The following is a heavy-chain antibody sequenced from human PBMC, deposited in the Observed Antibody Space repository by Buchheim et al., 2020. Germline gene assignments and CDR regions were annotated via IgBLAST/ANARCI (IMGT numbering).Heavy chain of an antibody. J-gene: IGHJ4*02. CDR2: TFYSGST. V-gene: IGHV4-31*11. CDR3: ARTVSKWDYYFDY. D-gene: IGHD1-26*01. CDR1: GGSISRGGYY. Sequence: QVQLQESGPGLVKPSQTLSLSCVVSGGSISRGGYYWSWIRQHPGKGLEWIGYTFYSGSTSYNPSLKSRVSISEDKSKNQFSLKLNSVTAADTAVYYCARTVSKWDYYFDYWGQG.